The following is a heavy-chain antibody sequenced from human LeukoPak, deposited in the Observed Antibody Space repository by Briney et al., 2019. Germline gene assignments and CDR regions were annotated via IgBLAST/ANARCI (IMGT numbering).Heavy chain of an antibody. CDR2: ISGSGGST. J-gene: IGHJ5*02. Sequence: PGGSLRLSCAASGFTFSSYAMSWVRQAPGKGLEWVSAISGSGGSTYYADSVKGRFTISRDNSKNTLYLQMNSLRAEDTAVYYGAKGGYCSSTSCYTSWFDPWGQGTLVTVSS. V-gene: IGHV3-23*01. CDR3: AKGGYCSSTSCYTSWFDP. D-gene: IGHD2-2*02. CDR1: GFTFSSYA.